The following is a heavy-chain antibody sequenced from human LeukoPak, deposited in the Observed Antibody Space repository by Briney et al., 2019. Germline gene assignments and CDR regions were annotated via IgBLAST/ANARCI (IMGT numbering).Heavy chain of an antibody. D-gene: IGHD3-3*01. CDR1: GFTFSSYA. Sequence: QPGRSLRLSCAASGFTFSSYAMHWVRQAPGKGLEWVAVISYDGSNKYYADSVKGRFTISRDNSKNTLYLQMNSLRAEDTAVYYCARGEGYYAPWDYWGQGTLVTVSS. CDR3: ARGEGYYAPWDY. J-gene: IGHJ4*02. CDR2: ISYDGSNK. V-gene: IGHV3-30-3*01.